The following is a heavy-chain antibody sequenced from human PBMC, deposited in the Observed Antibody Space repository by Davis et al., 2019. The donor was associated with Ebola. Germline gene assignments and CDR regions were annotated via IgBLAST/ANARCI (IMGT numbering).Heavy chain of an antibody. CDR2: INHSGST. V-gene: IGHV4-34*01. J-gene: IGHJ6*04. CDR1: GGSFSGYY. CDR3: AREKVIRFVDV. Sequence: PGGSLRLSCAVYGGSFSGYYWSWIRQPPGKGLEWIGEINHSGSTNYNPSLKSRVTISVDTSKNQFSLKLSSVTAADTAVYYCAREKVIRFVDVWGKGTTVTVSS. D-gene: IGHD3-3*01.